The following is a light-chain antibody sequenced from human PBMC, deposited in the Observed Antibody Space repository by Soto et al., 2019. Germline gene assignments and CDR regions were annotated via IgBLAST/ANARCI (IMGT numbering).Light chain of an antibody. J-gene: IGLJ2*01. CDR2: LNGDGSH. CDR1: SGHSNYA. CDR3: QTWVTGSHVV. V-gene: IGLV4-69*01. Sequence: QAVVTQSPSASASLGASVKLTCTRSSGHSNYACAWHQQQPEKGPRYLMKLNGDGSHSKGVGDPDRFSGSSSGADRYLTVSSVEAEDEADYYCQTWVTGSHVVFGGGTKVTVL.